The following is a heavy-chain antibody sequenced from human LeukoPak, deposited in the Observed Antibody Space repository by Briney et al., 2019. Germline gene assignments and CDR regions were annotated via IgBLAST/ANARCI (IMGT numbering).Heavy chain of an antibody. V-gene: IGHV4-59*01. Sequence: SETLSLTCTVSGGSIRSYYWSWIRQPPGKGLEWIGYIHDSGETNQNPSLKSRVTISLDTSKNQFSLKLTSVTAADTAVYYCARGSPVGDDWGQGTLVTVSS. J-gene: IGHJ4*02. CDR2: IHDSGET. CDR3: ARGSPVGDD. CDR1: GGSIRSYY. D-gene: IGHD3-10*01.